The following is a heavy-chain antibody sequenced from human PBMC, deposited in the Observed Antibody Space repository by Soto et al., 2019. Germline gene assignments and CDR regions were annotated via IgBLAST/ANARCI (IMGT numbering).Heavy chain of an antibody. J-gene: IGHJ4*02. CDR1: GSTFSSYA. D-gene: IGHD3-10*01. Sequence: GGSLRLSCAASGSTFSSYAMSWVRQAPGKGLEWVSVISGSGDSTYYADSVKGRFTISRDNSKNTLYLQMNSLRTEDTAIYYCARDDEGGSYCDLGYWGQGTLVTVSS. CDR2: ISGSGDST. V-gene: IGHV3-23*01. CDR3: ARDDEGGSYCDLGY.